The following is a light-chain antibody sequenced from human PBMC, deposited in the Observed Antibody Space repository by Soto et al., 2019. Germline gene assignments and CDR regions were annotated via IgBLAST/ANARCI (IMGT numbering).Light chain of an antibody. Sequence: ERVMTQSPATLSVSPGERATLSCRASPSVSSNLAWYQQKPGQAPRLLIYSASTRATGIPARFSGSGSGTEFTLTISSLQSAEFAVYYCQQYNNWPRTFGQGTKVDIK. CDR2: SAS. J-gene: IGKJ1*01. CDR1: PSVSSN. CDR3: QQYNNWPRT. V-gene: IGKV3-15*01.